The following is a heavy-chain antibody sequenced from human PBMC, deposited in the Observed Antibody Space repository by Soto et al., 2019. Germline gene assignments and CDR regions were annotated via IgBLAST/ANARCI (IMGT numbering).Heavy chain of an antibody. CDR1: GESVRTGGHY. CDR3: ARVSRDAFDI. J-gene: IGHJ3*02. V-gene: IGHV4-61*08. Sequence: QVQLQESGPGLVKPSETLSLTCSVSGESVRTGGHYWSWIRQPPGKGLGWIGYLYWSGTTNYSPSLKTRVTISEDTSNNRFSLSLTSLPPADTAVYYCARVSRDAFDIWGQGTMVTVSS. CDR2: LYWSGTT.